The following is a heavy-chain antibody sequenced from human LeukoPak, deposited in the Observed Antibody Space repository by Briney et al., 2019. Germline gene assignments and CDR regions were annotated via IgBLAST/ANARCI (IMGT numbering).Heavy chain of an antibody. Sequence: SETLSLTCTVSGGSISSSSYYWGWIRQPPGKGLEWIGSIYYSGSTYYNPPLKSRVTISVDTSKNQFSLKLSSVTAADTAVYYCARDTGSIAAPKYYFDYWGQGTLVTVSS. CDR1: GGSISSSSYY. D-gene: IGHD6-13*01. CDR2: IYYSGST. V-gene: IGHV4-39*07. J-gene: IGHJ4*02. CDR3: ARDTGSIAAPKYYFDY.